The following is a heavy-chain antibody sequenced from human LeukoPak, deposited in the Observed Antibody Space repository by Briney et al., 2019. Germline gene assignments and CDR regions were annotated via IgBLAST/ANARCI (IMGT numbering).Heavy chain of an antibody. CDR3: ARGLTVDF. CDR2: IKQDGSEK. V-gene: IGHV3-7*04. Sequence: PGGSLRLSCAASGFTFSNFGMSWVRQAPGKGLEWVANIKQDGSEKYYVDSVKGRFTISRDNAKNSLYLQMNSPRADDTAVFYCARGLTVDFWGQGTLVTVSS. J-gene: IGHJ4*02. CDR1: GFTFSNFG. D-gene: IGHD4/OR15-4a*01.